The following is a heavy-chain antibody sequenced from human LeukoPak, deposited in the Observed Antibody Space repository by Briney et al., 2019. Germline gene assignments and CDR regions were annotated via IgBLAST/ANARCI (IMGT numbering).Heavy chain of an antibody. D-gene: IGHD2-2*02. J-gene: IGHJ4*02. Sequence: GRSLRLSCTGSGFTFGDYAMSWVRQAPGKGLEWVGFIRSKAYGGTTEYAASVKGRFTISRDDSKSIGYLQINSLKTEDTAVYYCSRPNHVDTEDFDYWGQGTLVTVSS. CDR2: IRSKAYGGTT. V-gene: IGHV3-49*04. CDR1: GFTFGDYA. CDR3: SRPNHVDTEDFDY.